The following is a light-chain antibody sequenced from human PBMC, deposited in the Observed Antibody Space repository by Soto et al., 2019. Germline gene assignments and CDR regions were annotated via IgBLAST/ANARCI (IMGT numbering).Light chain of an antibody. V-gene: IGKV1-39*01. CDR2: AAS. CDR1: QSISRY. CDR3: QQSYSPPPVT. Sequence: DIQMTQSPSSLSASVGDRVTITCRASQSISRYLNWYQQKPGKAPKLLSYAASSVQSGGPSRFSGSGSGTDFTLTLSSLQPEDFATYYCQQSYSPPPVTFCQGTRREIK. J-gene: IGKJ5*01.